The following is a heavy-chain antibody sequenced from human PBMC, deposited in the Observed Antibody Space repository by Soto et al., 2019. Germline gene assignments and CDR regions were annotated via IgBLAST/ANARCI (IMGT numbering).Heavy chain of an antibody. J-gene: IGHJ6*03. CDR1: GFSLSTGGMC. CDR3: ARINPGIATGDYYYCYMDV. D-gene: IGHD6-13*01. Sequence: SGPTLVNPTQTLTLTCTFSGFSLSTGGMCVSWIRQPPGKALGWLARIDWDDDKYYSTSLKTRLTISKDTSKNQVVLTMTNMDPVDTATYYCARINPGIATGDYYYCYMDVWGKGTTVTVSS. V-gene: IGHV2-70*11. CDR2: IDWDDDK.